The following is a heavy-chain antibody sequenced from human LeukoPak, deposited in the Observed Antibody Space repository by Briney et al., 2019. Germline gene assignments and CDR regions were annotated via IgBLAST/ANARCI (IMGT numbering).Heavy chain of an antibody. CDR3: ARGRAKAHAFDI. CDR2: IYYSGST. Sequence: PSETLSLTCTVSGGSISSGDYYWSWIRQPPGKGLEWIGYIYYSGSTYYNPSLKSRVTISVDTSKNQFSLKLSSVTAADTAVYYCARGRAKAHAFDIWGQGTMVTVSS. V-gene: IGHV4-30-4*08. CDR1: GGSISSGDYY. J-gene: IGHJ3*02. D-gene: IGHD1-26*01.